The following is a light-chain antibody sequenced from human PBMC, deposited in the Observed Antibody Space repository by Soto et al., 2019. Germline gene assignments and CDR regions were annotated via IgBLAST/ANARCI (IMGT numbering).Light chain of an antibody. CDR2: AAS. CDR1: QSISIY. J-gene: IGKJ2*01. V-gene: IGKV1-39*01. Sequence: DIQMTQSPSSLSASVGDRVTITCRASQSISIYLNWYQQRQGRAPKLLIYAASNLKSGVPSRFSGSGSGTNFTLTITDLQPEDFGTYYCQQSYRTPHTFGQGTKLETK. CDR3: QQSYRTPHT.